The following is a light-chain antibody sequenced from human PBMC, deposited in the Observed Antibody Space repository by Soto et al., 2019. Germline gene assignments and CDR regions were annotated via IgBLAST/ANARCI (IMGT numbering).Light chain of an antibody. J-gene: IGKJ1*01. V-gene: IGKV1-39*01. CDR3: QQRFSAPRT. CDR2: AGS. CDR1: QSISFY. Sequence: DIQMTQSPCSLSASVGDRVTITCRSSQSISFYLNWYQQRPGKPPSLLIYAGSSLQEGVPSRFSGSGSGTHFTLTISGLQPEDFANYYCQQRFSAPRTFGQGTRV.